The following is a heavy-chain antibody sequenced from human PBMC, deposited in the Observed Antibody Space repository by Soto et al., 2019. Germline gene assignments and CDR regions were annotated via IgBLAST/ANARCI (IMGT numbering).Heavy chain of an antibody. CDR2: ISGIGGST. D-gene: IGHD6-13*01. J-gene: IGHJ4*02. V-gene: IGHV3-23*01. Sequence: LRLSCAASGFTFTDYALSWVRQAPGKGLEWVATISGIGGSTYLADSVKGRLSISRDNSKNTVSLLMNSLTAEDTAVYFCARGSSGYISSWYYFDYWGRGTLVTVSS. CDR3: ARGSSGYISSWYYFDY. CDR1: GFTFTDYA.